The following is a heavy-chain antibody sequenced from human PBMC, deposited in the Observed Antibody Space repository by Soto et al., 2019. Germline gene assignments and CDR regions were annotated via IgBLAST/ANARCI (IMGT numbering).Heavy chain of an antibody. CDR3: ARQNPYCTNGVCDSDY. CDR1: GYSFTSYW. V-gene: IGHV5-51*01. CDR2: IYPGDSDT. D-gene: IGHD2-8*01. Sequence: GESLKISCKGSGYSFTSYWIGWVRQMPGKGLEWMGIIYPGDSDTRYSPSFQGQVTISADKSSSTAYLQWSSLKASDNAMYYCARQNPYCTNGVCDSDYWGQGTLVTVSS. J-gene: IGHJ4*02.